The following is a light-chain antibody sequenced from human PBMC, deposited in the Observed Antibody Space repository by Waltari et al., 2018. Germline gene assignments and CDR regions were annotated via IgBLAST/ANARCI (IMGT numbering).Light chain of an antibody. J-gene: IGKJ4*01. V-gene: IGKV4-1*01. CDR1: QSVLFSSNNKTY. CDR2: WAS. Sequence: DIVMTQSPDSRAVSLGERATINCKSSQSVLFSSNNKTYLTWYQQKPRQPPRLLIYWASSRESGVPDRFSGGGSGTDFTLTISSLQAEDVAVYYCQQYAAFGGGTKVEIK. CDR3: QQYAA.